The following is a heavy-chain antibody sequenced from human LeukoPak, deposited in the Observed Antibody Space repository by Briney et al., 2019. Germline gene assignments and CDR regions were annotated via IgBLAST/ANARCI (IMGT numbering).Heavy chain of an antibody. CDR1: GGSISSSSYY. CDR2: INHSGST. CDR3: ARDYNWNYRVWFDP. V-gene: IGHV4-39*07. Sequence: PSETLSLTCTVSGGSISSSSYYWGWIRQPPGKGLEWIGEINHSGSTNYNPSLKSRVTISVDTSKNQFSLKLSSVTAADTAVYYCARDYNWNYRVWFDPWGQGTLVTVSS. J-gene: IGHJ5*02. D-gene: IGHD1-7*01.